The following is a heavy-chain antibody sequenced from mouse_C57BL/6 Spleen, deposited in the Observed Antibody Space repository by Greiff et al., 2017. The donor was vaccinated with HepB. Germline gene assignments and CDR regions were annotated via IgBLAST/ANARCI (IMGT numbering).Heavy chain of an antibody. J-gene: IGHJ4*01. V-gene: IGHV1-52*01. CDR2: IDPSDSET. Sequence: QVQLQQSGAELVRPGSSVKLSCKASGYTFTSYWMHWVKQRPIQGLDWIGNIDPSDSETHYNQKFKDKATLTVDKSSSTAYMQLSSLTSEDSAVYYCASENYYAMDYWGQGTSVTVSS. CDR1: GYTFTSYW. CDR3: ASENYYAMDY.